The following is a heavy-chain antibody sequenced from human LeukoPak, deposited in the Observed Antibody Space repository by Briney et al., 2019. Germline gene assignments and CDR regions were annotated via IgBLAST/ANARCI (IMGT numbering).Heavy chain of an antibody. Sequence: SETLSLTCAVYGGSFSGYSWSWIRQPPGKGLEWIGEINHSGSTNYNPSLKSRVTISVDTSKNQFSLKLSSVTAADTAVYYCASRDTNDYWGQGTLVTVSS. D-gene: IGHD5-18*01. CDR1: GGSFSGYS. J-gene: IGHJ4*02. CDR2: INHSGST. V-gene: IGHV4-34*01. CDR3: ASRDTNDY.